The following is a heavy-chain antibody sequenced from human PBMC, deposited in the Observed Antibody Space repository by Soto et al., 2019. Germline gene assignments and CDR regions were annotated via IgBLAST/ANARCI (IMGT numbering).Heavy chain of an antibody. CDR1: GGSISSYY. D-gene: IGHD3-16*02. J-gene: IGHJ4*02. V-gene: IGHV4-59*01. CDR2: IYYSGST. CDR3: AGYDYIWGSYRATFDY. Sequence: PSETLSLTCTVSGGSISSYYWSWIRQPPGKGLEWIGYIYYSGSTNYNPSLKSRVTISVDTSKNQFSLKLSSVTAADTAVYYCAGYDYIWGSYRATFDYWGQGTLVTVSS.